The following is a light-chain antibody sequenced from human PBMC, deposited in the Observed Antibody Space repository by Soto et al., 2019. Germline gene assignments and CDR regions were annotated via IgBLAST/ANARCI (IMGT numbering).Light chain of an antibody. V-gene: IGKV3-20*01. Sequence: EIVLTQSPGTLSLSPGERVTLSCRPSQSISNNHLAWYQKKPGQAPRLLIHGTSNRATGIPDRFSGSGSGTDFTITFSRLEPEDCAVYYCEYYGSSITFGGGTKVEIK. CDR3: EYYGSSIT. CDR1: QSISNNH. CDR2: GTS. J-gene: IGKJ4*01.